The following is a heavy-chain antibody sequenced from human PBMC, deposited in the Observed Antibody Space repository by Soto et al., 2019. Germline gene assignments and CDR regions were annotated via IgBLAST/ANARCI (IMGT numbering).Heavy chain of an antibody. V-gene: IGHV5-10-1*01. CDR2: IDPYDSYT. CDR1: GYNFNNYW. J-gene: IGHJ4*02. CDR3: ARLQAAAGDNDLTFDY. D-gene: IGHD6-13*01. Sequence: GESLKISCKGSGYNFNNYWINWVRQMPGKGLEWMGRIDPYDSYTNYSPSFQGHVTISADKSISTAYLQWSSLKASDTAMYYCARLQAAAGDNDLTFDYWGQGTLVTVSS.